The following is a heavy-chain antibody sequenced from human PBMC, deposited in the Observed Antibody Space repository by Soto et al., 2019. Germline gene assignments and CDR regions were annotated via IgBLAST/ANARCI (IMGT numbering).Heavy chain of an antibody. Sequence: ASVKVSCKASGYTFTSYGISWVRQAPGQGLEWMGWISAYNGNTNYAQKLQGRVTMTTDTSTSTAYMELRSLRSDDTAVYYFARDKSAVAGNRQDAFAIWGQGTMVTVSS. CDR2: ISAYNGNT. CDR1: GYTFTSYG. J-gene: IGHJ3*02. CDR3: ARDKSAVAGNRQDAFAI. V-gene: IGHV1-18*01. D-gene: IGHD6-19*01.